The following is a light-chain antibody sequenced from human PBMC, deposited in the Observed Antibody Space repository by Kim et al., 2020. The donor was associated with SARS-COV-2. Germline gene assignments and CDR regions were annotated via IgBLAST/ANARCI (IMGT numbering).Light chain of an antibody. J-gene: IGKJ4*01. CDR1: QSVGSY. Sequence: LSPGERATLSCRASQSVGSYLAWYQQKPGQAPRLLLYDASNRATGIPARFSGSGSGTDFTLTIDSLEPGDFAVYYCQQRSNWPLTFGGGTKVDIK. CDR2: DAS. CDR3: QQRSNWPLT. V-gene: IGKV3-11*01.